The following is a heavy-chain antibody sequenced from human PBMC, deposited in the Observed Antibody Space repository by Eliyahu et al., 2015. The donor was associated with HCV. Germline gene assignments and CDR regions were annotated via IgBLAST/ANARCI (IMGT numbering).Heavy chain of an antibody. CDR3: ARMLRGYGREAGFDY. V-gene: IGHV4-39*01. CDR2: IYYSGST. D-gene: IGHD4-17*01. CDR1: GGSISSSVYS. Sequence: QLQLQESGPGLVKPSETLSLTCTVXGGSISSSVYSWGWIRQPPGKGLEWIGSIYYSGSTYYNPSLKSRVTISVDTSKNQFSLKLSSVTAADTAVYYCARMLRGYGREAGFDYWGQGTLVTVSS. J-gene: IGHJ4*02.